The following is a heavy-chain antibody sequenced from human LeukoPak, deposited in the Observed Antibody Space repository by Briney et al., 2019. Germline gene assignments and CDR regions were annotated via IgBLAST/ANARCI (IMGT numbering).Heavy chain of an antibody. CDR1: GGSFSGYY. CDR2: INHSGST. CDR3: AKVGWPNYDFWSGPIWNWFDP. Sequence: SETLSLTCAVYGGSFSGYYWNWIRQPPGKGLEWIGEINHSGSTNYNPSLKSRVTMSVDTSKNQFSLKLSSVTAADTAVYYCAKVGWPNYDFWSGPIWNWFDPWGQGTLVTVSS. V-gene: IGHV4-34*01. D-gene: IGHD3-3*01. J-gene: IGHJ5*02.